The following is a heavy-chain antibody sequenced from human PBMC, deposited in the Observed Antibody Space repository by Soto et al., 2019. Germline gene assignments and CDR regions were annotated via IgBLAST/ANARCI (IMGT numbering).Heavy chain of an antibody. D-gene: IGHD3-3*01. CDR2: ISAYNDNT. CDR1: GYTFSKYG. J-gene: IGHJ4*02. Sequence: GASVNVSCKASGYTFSKYGITWVRQAPGQGLEWMGWISAYNDNTNYAQKLQGRVTMTTDTSTNTAYMELKSLRSDDTAVYFCARDLPKITIFGMAPGDYWGQGTLVTVSS. CDR3: ARDLPKITIFGMAPGDY. V-gene: IGHV1-18*01.